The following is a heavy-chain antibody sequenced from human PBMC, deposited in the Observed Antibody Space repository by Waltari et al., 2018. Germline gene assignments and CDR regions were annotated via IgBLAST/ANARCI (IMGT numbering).Heavy chain of an antibody. V-gene: IGHV1-58*01. CDR2: IVVGSGNT. CDR3: AARRYCSSTSCYTTAYYFDY. CDR1: GFTFTSSA. D-gene: IGHD2-2*02. Sequence: QMQLVQSGPEVKKPGTSVKVSCKASGFTFTSSAVQWVRQARGQRLEWIGWIVVGSGNTNYAQKFQERVTITRDMSTSTAYMELSSLRSEDTAVYYCAARRYCSSTSCYTTAYYFDYWGQGTLVTVSS. J-gene: IGHJ4*02.